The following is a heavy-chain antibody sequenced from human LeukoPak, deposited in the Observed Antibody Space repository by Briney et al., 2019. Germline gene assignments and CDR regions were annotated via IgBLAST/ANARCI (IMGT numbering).Heavy chain of an antibody. J-gene: IGHJ4*02. CDR2: INHSGST. Sequence: SETLSLTCAVYGGPFSGYYWSWIRQPPGKGLEWIGEINHSGSTNYNPSLKSRVTISVDTSKNQFSLKLSSVTAADTAVYYCARGSSGWYRRIYFDYWGQGTLVTVSS. V-gene: IGHV4-34*01. CDR1: GGPFSGYY. CDR3: ARGSSGWYRRIYFDY. D-gene: IGHD6-19*01.